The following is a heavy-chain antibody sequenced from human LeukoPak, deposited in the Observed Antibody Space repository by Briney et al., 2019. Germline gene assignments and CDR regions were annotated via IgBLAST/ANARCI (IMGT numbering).Heavy chain of an antibody. CDR1: GFTFSSYA. Sequence: GGSLRLSCAASGFTFSSYAMSWVRQAPGKGLEWVSAISGSGGSTYYADPVKGRFTISRDNSKNTLYLQMNSLRAEDTAVYYCAKGGHSSGWYDYWGQGTLVTVSS. J-gene: IGHJ4*02. V-gene: IGHV3-23*01. CDR3: AKGGHSSGWYDY. D-gene: IGHD6-19*01. CDR2: ISGSGGST.